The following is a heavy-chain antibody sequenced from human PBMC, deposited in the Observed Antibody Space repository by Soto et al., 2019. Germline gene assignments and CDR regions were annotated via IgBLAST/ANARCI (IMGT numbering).Heavy chain of an antibody. CDR1: GFPFSNYG. CDR2: ISYDGGIE. CDR3: AKDWGSSARDYSYGMDV. V-gene: IGHV3-30*18. J-gene: IGHJ6*04. Sequence: QAQLVESGGGVVQTGRSLRLSCAASGFPFSNYGMHWVRQAPGKGLEWVAVISYDGGIEYYTDSVKGRFTISRDNSKNTLSLQMNSLRAEDTALYYCAKDWGSSARDYSYGMDVWGRGTTVTVSP. D-gene: IGHD3-16*01.